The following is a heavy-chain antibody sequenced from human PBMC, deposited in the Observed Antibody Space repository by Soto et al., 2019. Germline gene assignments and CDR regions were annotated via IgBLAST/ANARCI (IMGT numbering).Heavy chain of an antibody. D-gene: IGHD6-19*01. Sequence: QLQLQESGPGLVKPSETLSLTCTVSGGSISSSSYYWGWIRQPPGKGLEWIGSIYYSGSTYYNPSLKSRVTISVDTSKNQFSLKLSSVTAADTAVYYCARNGYSSGWYPYNYYYYGMDVWGQGTTVTVSS. CDR1: GGSISSSSYY. CDR3: ARNGYSSGWYPYNYYYYGMDV. CDR2: IYYSGST. V-gene: IGHV4-39*01. J-gene: IGHJ6*02.